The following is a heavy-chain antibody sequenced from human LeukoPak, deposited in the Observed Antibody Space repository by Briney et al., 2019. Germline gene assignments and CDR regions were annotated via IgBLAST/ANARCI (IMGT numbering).Heavy chain of an antibody. CDR1: GFTFSSYS. CDR2: ISSSSSTI. J-gene: IGHJ4*02. D-gene: IGHD3-10*01. V-gene: IGHV3-48*01. CDR3: YANYKYFDY. Sequence: GGSLRLSCAASGFTFSSYSMNWVRQAPGKGVEWVSYISSSSSTIYYADSVKGRFTISRDNAKNTLYLQMNSLRAEDTAVYYSYANYKYFDYWGQGTLVTVSS.